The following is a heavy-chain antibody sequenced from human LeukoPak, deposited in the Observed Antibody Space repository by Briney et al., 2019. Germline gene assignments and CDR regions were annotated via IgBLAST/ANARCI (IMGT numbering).Heavy chain of an antibody. D-gene: IGHD6-19*01. V-gene: IGHV4-4*03. CDR1: GGSISGSDW. J-gene: IGHJ4*02. CDR3: VRAAAVSGHFDY. Sequence: PGTLSLTCVVSGGSISGSDWWSWVRQPPGKGLEWIGEIYHSGSTNYNPSLKSRVTISVDKSKNQFSLKLSSVTAADTAVYYCVRAAAVSGHFDYWGQGTLVTVSS. CDR2: IYHSGST.